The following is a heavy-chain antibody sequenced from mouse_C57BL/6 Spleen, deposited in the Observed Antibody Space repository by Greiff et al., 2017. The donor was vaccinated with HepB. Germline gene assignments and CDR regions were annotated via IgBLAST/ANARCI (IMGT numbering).Heavy chain of an antibody. Sequence: VQLQQSGADLVKPGASVKVSCKASGYTFTSYWMHWVKQRPGQGLEWIGRIHPSDSDTNYNQKFKGKATLTVDKSSSTAYMPLSSLASEDSAVYVCARYGSSFYFDYWGQGTTRTVSS. CDR1: GYTFTSYW. CDR2: IHPSDSDT. J-gene: IGHJ2*01. D-gene: IGHD1-1*01. V-gene: IGHV1-74*01. CDR3: ARYGSSFYFDY.